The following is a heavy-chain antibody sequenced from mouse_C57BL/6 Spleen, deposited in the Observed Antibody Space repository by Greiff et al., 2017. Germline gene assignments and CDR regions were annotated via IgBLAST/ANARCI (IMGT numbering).Heavy chain of an antibody. Sequence: QVQLQQSGPELVKPGASVKISCKASGYAFSSSWLNWVKQRPGKGLEWIGRIYPGDGDTNYNGKFKGKAPLTADKSSSTAYMQLISLTSADSAVYFCARWDYYGSSYEGYWGQGTTLTVSS. D-gene: IGHD1-1*01. CDR1: GYAFSSSW. CDR2: IYPGDGDT. V-gene: IGHV1-82*01. CDR3: ARWDYYGSSYEGY. J-gene: IGHJ2*01.